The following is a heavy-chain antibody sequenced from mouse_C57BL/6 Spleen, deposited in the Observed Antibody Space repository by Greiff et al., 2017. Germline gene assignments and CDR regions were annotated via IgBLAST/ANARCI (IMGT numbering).Heavy chain of an antibody. CDR1: GFTFSSYA. Sequence: EVKLVESGEGLVKPGGSLKLSCAASGFTFSSYAMSWVRQTPEKRLEWVAYISSGGDYIYYADTVKGRFTISRDNARNNLYLQMSSLKSEDTAMYYCTRDGTTVIANWYFDVWGTGTAVTVSS. CDR2: ISSGGDYI. J-gene: IGHJ1*03. CDR3: TRDGTTVIANWYFDV. V-gene: IGHV5-9-1*02. D-gene: IGHD1-1*01.